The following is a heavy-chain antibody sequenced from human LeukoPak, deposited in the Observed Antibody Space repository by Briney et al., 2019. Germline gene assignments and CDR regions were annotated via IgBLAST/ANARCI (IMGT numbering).Heavy chain of an antibody. CDR2: IYPGDSDT. CDR1: GYSFTSYW. D-gene: IGHD3-22*01. V-gene: IGHV5-51*01. J-gene: IGHJ3*02. Sequence: GESLKISCKGSGYSFTSYWIGWVRQMPGKVLEWMGIIYPGDSDTRYSPSFQGQVTISADKSISTAYLQWSSLKASDTAMYYCARLTVRGYYDSSGYPSDAFDIWGQGTMVTVSS. CDR3: ARLTVRGYYDSSGYPSDAFDI.